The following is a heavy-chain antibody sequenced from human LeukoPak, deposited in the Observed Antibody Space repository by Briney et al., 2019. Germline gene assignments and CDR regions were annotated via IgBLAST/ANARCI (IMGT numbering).Heavy chain of an antibody. Sequence: SETLSLTCIVSGGSIRSRSYYWGWIRQPPGKGLEWIGSIYYSGNTYYNPSLKSRVTISVDTSKNQFSLRLSSVTAEDTAVYYCARDWRDSSGKFPNDAFDIWGQGTMVTVSS. J-gene: IGHJ3*02. D-gene: IGHD3-22*01. CDR3: ARDWRDSSGKFPNDAFDI. V-gene: IGHV4-39*07. CDR1: GGSIRSRSYY. CDR2: IYYSGNT.